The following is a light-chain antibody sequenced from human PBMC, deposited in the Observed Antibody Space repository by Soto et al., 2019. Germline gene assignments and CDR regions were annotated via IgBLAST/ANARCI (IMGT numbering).Light chain of an antibody. CDR1: SSDIGGSNY. CDR2: DVS. V-gene: IGLV2-14*03. Sequence: QSALTQPASVSGSPGQTVIISCTGTSSDIGGSNYVSWYQQHPGRAPKLILFDVSTRPSKIPYRFSGSKSDNTASLTISGLQADDEADDYCSSYSSSSTLVLFGGGTKLTVL. CDR3: SSYSSSSTLVL. J-gene: IGLJ2*01.